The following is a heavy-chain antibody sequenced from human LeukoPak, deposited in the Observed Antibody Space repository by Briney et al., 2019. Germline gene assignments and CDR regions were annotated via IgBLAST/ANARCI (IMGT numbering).Heavy chain of an antibody. J-gene: IGHJ5*02. Sequence: PGGSLRLSCAASGFTFSSYAMSWVRQAPGKGLEWVSVISGSGGSTYYADSVKGRFTISRDNSKNTLYLQMNSLRAEDTAVYYCAEEVSGWHNGNFFDPWGQGTLVTVSS. V-gene: IGHV3-23*01. CDR1: GFTFSSYA. CDR2: ISGSGGST. D-gene: IGHD6-19*01. CDR3: AEEVSGWHNGNFFDP.